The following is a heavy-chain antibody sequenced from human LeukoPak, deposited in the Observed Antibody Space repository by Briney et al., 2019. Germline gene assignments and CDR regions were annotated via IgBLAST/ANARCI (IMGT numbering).Heavy chain of an antibody. CDR2: IYPGDSDT. CDR1: GYSFTSYW. J-gene: IGHJ4*02. Sequence: GASLQISCKGSGYSFTSYWIGWVRQMPGKGLEWMGIIYPGDSDTRYSPSFQGQVTISADKSISTAYLQWSSLKASDTAMYYCASGRYFDWLFHDYWGQGTLVTVSS. V-gene: IGHV5-51*01. D-gene: IGHD3-9*01. CDR3: ASGRYFDWLFHDY.